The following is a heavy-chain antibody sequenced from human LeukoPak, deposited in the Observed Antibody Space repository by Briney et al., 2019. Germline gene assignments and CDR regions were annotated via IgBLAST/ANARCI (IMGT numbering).Heavy chain of an antibody. V-gene: IGHV1-2*04. D-gene: IGHD6-19*01. J-gene: IGHJ4*02. CDR3: ARAAGSGWYFYDY. CDR2: INPNSGGA. CDR1: GYTFTGCY. Sequence: ASVKVSCKASGYTFTGCYMHWVRRAPGQGLEWMGWINPNSGGANYAQKFQGWVTMTRDTSISTAYMELSRLRSDDTAVYYCARAAGSGWYFYDYWGQGTLVTVSS.